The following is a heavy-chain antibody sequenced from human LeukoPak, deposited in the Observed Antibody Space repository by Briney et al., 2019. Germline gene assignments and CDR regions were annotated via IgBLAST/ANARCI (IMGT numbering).Heavy chain of an antibody. CDR2: IVVVSGNT. V-gene: IGHV1-58*01. CDR1: GFTFTSSA. D-gene: IGHD3-22*01. J-gene: IGHJ1*01. Sequence: SVKVSCKASGFTFTSSAVQWVRQARGQRLEWIGWIVVVSGNTNYAQKFQERVTITRDMSTSTAYMELSSLRSEDTAVYYCAAEPYYYDSSGSEEYFQHWGQGTLVTVSS. CDR3: AAEPYYYDSSGSEEYFQH.